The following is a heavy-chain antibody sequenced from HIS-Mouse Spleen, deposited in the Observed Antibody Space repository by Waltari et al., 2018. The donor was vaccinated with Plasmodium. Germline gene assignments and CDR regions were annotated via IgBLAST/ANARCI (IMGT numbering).Heavy chain of an antibody. CDR1: GGSISSYY. CDR2: IYYSGST. Sequence: QVQLPASGPGLVKPSETLSLTCPVAGGSISSYYWSWIRQPPGKGLEWIGYIYYSGSTNYNPSLKSRVTISVDTSKNQFSLKLSSVTAADTAVYYCARAEIVGAFDIWGQGTMVTVSS. V-gene: IGHV4-59*01. CDR3: ARAEIVGAFDI. D-gene: IGHD5-12*01. J-gene: IGHJ3*02.